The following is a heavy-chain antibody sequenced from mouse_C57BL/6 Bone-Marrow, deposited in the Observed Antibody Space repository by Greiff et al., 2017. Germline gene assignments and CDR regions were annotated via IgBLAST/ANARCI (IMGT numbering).Heavy chain of an antibody. CDR1: GFSLTSYG. D-gene: IGHD1-1*01. J-gene: IGHJ2*01. CDR2: IWRGGST. CDR3: AKVNYYVRGYVDY. V-gene: IGHV2-5*01. Sequence: QVQLQQSGPGLVQPSQSLSITCTVSGFSLTSYGVHWVRQSQGKGLEWLGVIWRGGSTDNNAAFMSRLVITTDNSKSQVFCKMNSLQADDTAIYYCAKVNYYVRGYVDYWGQGTTLTVSS.